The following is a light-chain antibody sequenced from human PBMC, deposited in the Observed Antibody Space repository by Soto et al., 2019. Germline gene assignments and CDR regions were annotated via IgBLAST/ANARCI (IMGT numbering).Light chain of an antibody. CDR1: SSDVGSYNH. J-gene: IGLJ1*01. Sequence: QSVLTHPASVSGSDGHAITISCTGSSSDVGSYNHVSWYQQRPGKAPRFMIYEGNKRPSGVSNRFSGSKSGNTAYLTISGLQGDEEADYYCCSYAGGSSYVFGAGTKVTVL. CDR3: CSYAGGSSYV. CDR2: EGN. V-gene: IGLV2-23*01.